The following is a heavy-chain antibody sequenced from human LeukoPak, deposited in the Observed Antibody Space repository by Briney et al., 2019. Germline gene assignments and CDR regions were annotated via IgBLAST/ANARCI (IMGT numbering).Heavy chain of an antibody. V-gene: IGHV3-21*01. CDR1: GFTFSSYS. D-gene: IGHD3-22*01. Sequence: GGSLRLSXAASGFTFSSYSMNWVRQAPGKGLEWVPSISSSSSYIYYADSVKGRFTISRDNAKNSLYLQMNSLRAEDTAVYYCARDGGGYYDSSGEWGDYWGQGTLVTVSS. J-gene: IGHJ4*02. CDR3: ARDGGGYYDSSGEWGDY. CDR2: ISSSSSYI.